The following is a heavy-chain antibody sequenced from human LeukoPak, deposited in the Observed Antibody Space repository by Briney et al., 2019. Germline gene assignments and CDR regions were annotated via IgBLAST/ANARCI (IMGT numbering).Heavy chain of an antibody. V-gene: IGHV1-8*01. J-gene: IGHJ6*03. CDR3: ARGLVLELGYYYYYMDV. Sequence: ASVKVSCKASGYTFTSYDINWVRQATGHGLEWMGWMNPNSGSTGYAQKFQGRVTMTRNTSISTAYMELSSLRSEDTAVYYCARGLVLELGYYYYYMDVWGKGTTVTVSS. CDR1: GYTFTSYD. D-gene: IGHD1-7*01. CDR2: MNPNSGST.